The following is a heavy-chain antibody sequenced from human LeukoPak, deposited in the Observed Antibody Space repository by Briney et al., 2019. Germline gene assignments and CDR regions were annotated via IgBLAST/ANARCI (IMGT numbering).Heavy chain of an antibody. Sequence: SETLSLTCTVSGGSINSYYWSWIRQPPGEGLEWIAYIYYSGSTNYDPSLKSRVTISVDTSRNQFSLTLSSVTAADTAVYYCARQPGGTAAFDLWGQGTMVTVSS. V-gene: IGHV4-59*08. J-gene: IGHJ3*01. D-gene: IGHD1-14*01. CDR2: IYYSGST. CDR1: GGSINSYY. CDR3: ARQPGGTAAFDL.